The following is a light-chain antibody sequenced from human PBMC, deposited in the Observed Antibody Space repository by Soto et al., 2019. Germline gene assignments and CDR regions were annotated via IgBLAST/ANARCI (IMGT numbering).Light chain of an antibody. J-gene: IGKJ5*01. CDR1: QSVSSSY. V-gene: IGKV3-20*01. CDR2: GAS. CDR3: QQYGSSPPIT. Sequence: EIVLTQSPGTLALSPGERATLSCRASQSVSSSYLAWYQQKPGQAPRLLIYGASSRATGIPDRFSGSGSGTDFTLTINRLEPEDVAVYYCQQYGSSPPITFGQGTRLEIK.